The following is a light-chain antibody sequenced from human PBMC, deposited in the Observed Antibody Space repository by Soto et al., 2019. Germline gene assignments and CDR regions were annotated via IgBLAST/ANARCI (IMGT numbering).Light chain of an antibody. CDR1: QDIRKY. J-gene: IGKJ5*01. Sequence: TQMNQSPSSVSPSVGERATSSGPAPQDIRKYLNWYPQKPGKAPKIXIYDASSLATGVPSRFSGSGAGAVFTLTISSLQPEDVATDSCQQYDNLPLIFCQGTRLEIK. V-gene: IGKV1-33*01. CDR3: QQYDNLPLI. CDR2: DAS.